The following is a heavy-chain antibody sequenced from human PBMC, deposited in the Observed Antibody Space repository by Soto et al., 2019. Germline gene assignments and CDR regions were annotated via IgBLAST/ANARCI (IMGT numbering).Heavy chain of an antibody. D-gene: IGHD3-22*01. CDR2: ISGSGGST. J-gene: IGHJ4*02. V-gene: IGHV3-23*01. Sequence: EVQLLESGGGLVQPGGSLRLSCAASGFTFSSYAMSWVRQAPGKGLEWVSAISGSGGSTYYADSVKGRFTISRDNSKNSLYLQMNSLRAEDTAVYYCAKDRESTYHYDSSGYYPLDYWGQGTLVTVSS. CDR3: AKDRESTYHYDSSGYYPLDY. CDR1: GFTFSSYA.